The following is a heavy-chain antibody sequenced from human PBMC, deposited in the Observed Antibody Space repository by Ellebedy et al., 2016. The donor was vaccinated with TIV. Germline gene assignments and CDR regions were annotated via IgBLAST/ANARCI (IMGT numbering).Heavy chain of an antibody. D-gene: IGHD1-14*01. Sequence: MPSETLSLTCAVSGGSITTNNWWTWARQSPGQGLEWIGEIYHSGSTTYNSSLQSRVTISADTSKAQVSLKLISVTAADTAIYYCASDSNNIRWFYFWGQGTLVTVSS. CDR1: GGSITTNNW. CDR2: IYHSGST. CDR3: ASDSNNIRWFYF. J-gene: IGHJ5*01. V-gene: IGHV4-4*02.